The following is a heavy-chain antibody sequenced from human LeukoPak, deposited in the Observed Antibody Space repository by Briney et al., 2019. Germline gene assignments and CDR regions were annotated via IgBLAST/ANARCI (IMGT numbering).Heavy chain of an antibody. D-gene: IGHD4-11*01. CDR3: ATTPGVTTALYFDY. J-gene: IGHJ4*02. Sequence: ASVKVSCKASGYTFTSYYMHWVRQAPGQGLEWMGRIIPILGIANYAQKFQGRVTITADKSTSTAYMELSSLRSEDTAVYCCATTPGVTTALYFDYWGQGTLVTVSS. CDR1: GYTFTSYY. V-gene: IGHV1-69*02. CDR2: IIPILGIA.